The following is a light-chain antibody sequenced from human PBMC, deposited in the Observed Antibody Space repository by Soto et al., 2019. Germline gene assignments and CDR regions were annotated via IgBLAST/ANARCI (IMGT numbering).Light chain of an antibody. CDR2: EVS. CDR3: SSYTSSITLV. Sequence: QSVLTQPASVSGSRGQSITISCTGTSNDVGAYNYVSWFQQHPGKAPKLMIYEVSNRPSGVSNRFSGSKSGNTASLTISGLQAEDEADYYCSSYTSSITLVFGTGTKVTVL. J-gene: IGLJ1*01. CDR1: SNDVGAYNY. V-gene: IGLV2-14*01.